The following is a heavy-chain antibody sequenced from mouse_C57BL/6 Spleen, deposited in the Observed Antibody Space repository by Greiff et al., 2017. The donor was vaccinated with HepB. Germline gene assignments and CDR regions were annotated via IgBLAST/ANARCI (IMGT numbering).Heavy chain of an antibody. D-gene: IGHD2-2*01. CDR3: ATGGGYDDY. J-gene: IGHJ2*01. CDR1: GFTFSSYA. V-gene: IGHV5-4*03. Sequence: EVKLVESGGGLVKPGGSLKLSCAASGFTFSSYAMSWVRQTPEKRLEWVATISDGGSYTYYPDNVKGRFTISRDNAKNNLYLQMSHLKSEDTAMYYCATGGGYDDYWGQGTTLTVSS. CDR2: ISDGGSYT.